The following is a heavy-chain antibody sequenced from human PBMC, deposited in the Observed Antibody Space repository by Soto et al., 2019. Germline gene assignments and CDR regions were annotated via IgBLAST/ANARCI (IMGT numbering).Heavy chain of an antibody. CDR2: ISYDGSNK. J-gene: IGHJ4*02. V-gene: IGHV3-30*19. Sequence: GGSLRLSCAASGFTFSSYGMHWVRQAPGKGLEWVAVISYDGSNKYYADSVKGRFTISRDNSKNTLYLQMNSLRAEGTAVYYCARDLEYSYGYDFDYWGQGTLVTVSS. CDR1: GFTFSSYG. D-gene: IGHD5-18*01. CDR3: ARDLEYSYGYDFDY.